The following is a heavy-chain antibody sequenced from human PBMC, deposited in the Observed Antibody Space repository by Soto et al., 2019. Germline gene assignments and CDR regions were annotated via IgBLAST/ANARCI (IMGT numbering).Heavy chain of an antibody. D-gene: IGHD6-19*01. Sequence: QLQLQESGPGLVKPSETLSLTCTVSGGSISSSSYYWGWIRQPPGKGLEWIGSIYYSGSTYYNPSLKSRVTISVDTSKNQFSLKLSSVTAADTAVYYCARLPIRLIAVAGGWFDPWGQGTLVTVSS. CDR3: ARLPIRLIAVAGGWFDP. CDR1: GGSISSSSYY. CDR2: IYYSGST. J-gene: IGHJ5*02. V-gene: IGHV4-39*01.